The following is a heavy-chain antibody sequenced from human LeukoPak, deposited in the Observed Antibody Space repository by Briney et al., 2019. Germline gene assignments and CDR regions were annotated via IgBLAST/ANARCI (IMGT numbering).Heavy chain of an antibody. CDR1: GGSFGGYY. CDR3: ARAPSWSGYPRRPYYFDY. Sequence: SETLSLTCAVYGGSFGGYYWSWIRQPPGKGLEWIGEINHSGSTNYNPSLKSRVTISVDTSKNQFSLKLSSVTAADTAVYYCARAPSWSGYPRRPYYFDYWGQGTLVTVSS. CDR2: INHSGST. J-gene: IGHJ4*02. V-gene: IGHV4-34*01. D-gene: IGHD3-3*01.